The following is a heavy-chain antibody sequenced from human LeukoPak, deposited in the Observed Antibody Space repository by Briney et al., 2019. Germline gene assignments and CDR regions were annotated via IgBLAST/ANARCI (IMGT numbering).Heavy chain of an antibody. CDR2: ISTSGDST. V-gene: IGHV3-21*06. CDR3: VKNGWLDY. D-gene: IGHD6-19*01. CDR1: GFTFSSQN. Sequence: GGSLRLSCAASGFTFSSQNMNWARQAPGKGLEWVAYISTSGDSTKYADSVEVRFTISRDNAENSLYLLMNSLRVEDTAVYYCVKNGWLDYWGQGILVTVSS. J-gene: IGHJ4*02.